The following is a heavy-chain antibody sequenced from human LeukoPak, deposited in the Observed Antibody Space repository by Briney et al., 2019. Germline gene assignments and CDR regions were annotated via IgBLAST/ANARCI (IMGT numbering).Heavy chain of an antibody. J-gene: IGHJ4*02. Sequence: GGSPRLSCAASGFTFSRYAMNWVRQAPGKGLEWVSYINTDSSDIHYADSVKGRFTISRDNARNTLYLQLSSLRAEDSAVYYCARDTFHPGLIDSWGQGTLVTVSS. CDR3: ARDTFHPGLIDS. CDR2: INTDSSDI. CDR1: GFTFSRYA. D-gene: IGHD2-21*01. V-gene: IGHV3-21*05.